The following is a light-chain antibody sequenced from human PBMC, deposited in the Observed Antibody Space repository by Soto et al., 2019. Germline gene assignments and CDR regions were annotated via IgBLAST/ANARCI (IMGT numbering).Light chain of an antibody. J-gene: IGLJ1*01. Sequence: QSALTQPASVSGSPGQSITLSCTGTSSDVGGYNYVSWHQQHPGKAPKLMIYDVTNRPSGVSNRFSGSKSGNTASLTISGLQAEDEADYYCSSHKSSSTYVFGTGTKVTVL. V-gene: IGLV2-14*01. CDR1: SSDVGGYNY. CDR3: SSHKSSSTYV. CDR2: DVT.